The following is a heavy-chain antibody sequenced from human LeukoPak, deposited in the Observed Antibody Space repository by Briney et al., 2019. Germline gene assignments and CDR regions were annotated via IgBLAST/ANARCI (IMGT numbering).Heavy chain of an antibody. CDR3: ARPGYYDFWSGYRDAFDI. V-gene: IGHV4-38-2*01. Sequence: PSEALSLTCAVSGYSLSSGYCWGLIRPPPRKGPEWVGGIYHSGSTYYNPSLKSRVTISVDTSKNQFSLKLSSVTAADTAVYYCARPGYYDFWSGYRDAFDIWGQGTMVTVSS. CDR1: GYSLSSGYC. J-gene: IGHJ3*02. CDR2: IYHSGST. D-gene: IGHD3-3*01.